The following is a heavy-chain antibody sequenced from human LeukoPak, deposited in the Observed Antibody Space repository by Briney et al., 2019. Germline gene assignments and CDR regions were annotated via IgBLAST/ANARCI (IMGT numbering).Heavy chain of an antibody. CDR1: GVSISNGGYY. Sequence: SQTLSLTCTVSGVSISNGGYYWSWIRQHPGKGLECIGNIYYSGSTYYYPSLKSRVAISVDTSKNQFSLKLRSVTAADTAVYYWARGGDDEGYCSGGSCYSFDPWGQGTLVTVSS. J-gene: IGHJ5*02. V-gene: IGHV4-31*03. CDR3: ARGGDDEGYCSGGSCYSFDP. CDR2: IYYSGST. D-gene: IGHD2-15*01.